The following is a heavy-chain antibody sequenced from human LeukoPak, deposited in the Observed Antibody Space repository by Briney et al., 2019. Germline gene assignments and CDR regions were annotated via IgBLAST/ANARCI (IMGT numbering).Heavy chain of an antibody. V-gene: IGHV1-2*04. Sequence: EASVTVSCTASGYTFTGYYMHWVRQAPGQGLEWMGWINPNSGGTNYAQKFQGWVTMTRDTSISTAYMELSRLRSDDTAVYYRARDVSRLRSYVGATYGMDVWGQGTTVTVSS. CDR3: ARDVSRLRSYVGATYGMDV. CDR1: GYTFTGYY. J-gene: IGHJ6*02. CDR2: INPNSGGT. D-gene: IGHD3-16*01.